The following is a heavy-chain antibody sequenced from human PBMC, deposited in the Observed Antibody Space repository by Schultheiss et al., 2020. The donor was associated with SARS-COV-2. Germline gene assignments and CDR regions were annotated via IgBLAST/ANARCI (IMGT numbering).Heavy chain of an antibody. V-gene: IGHV1-2*02. CDR1: GYTLTELS. D-gene: IGHD2-2*01. CDR3: ARVVPAARASGITRWFDP. CDR2: INPNSGGT. Sequence: ASVKVSCKVSGYTLTELSMHWVRQAPGKGLEWMGWINPNSGGTNYAQKFQGRVTMTRDTSISTAYMELSRLRSDDTAVYYCARVVPAARASGITRWFDPWGQGTLVTVSS. J-gene: IGHJ5*02.